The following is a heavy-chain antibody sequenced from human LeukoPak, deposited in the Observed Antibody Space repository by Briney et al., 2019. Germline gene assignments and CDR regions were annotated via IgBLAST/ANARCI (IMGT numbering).Heavy chain of an antibody. V-gene: IGHV3-7*01. D-gene: IGHD5-18*01. CDR1: GFTFNNAW. CDR3: ARDLAYSRLDY. J-gene: IGHJ4*02. Sequence: TGGSLRLSCAASGFTFNNAWMNWVRQAPGKGLEWVASINPDGNKKYSADSVKGRFTISRDNAENSLYLQMNSLRVEDTAFYYCARDLAYSRLDYWGQGMLVTVSS. CDR2: INPDGNKK.